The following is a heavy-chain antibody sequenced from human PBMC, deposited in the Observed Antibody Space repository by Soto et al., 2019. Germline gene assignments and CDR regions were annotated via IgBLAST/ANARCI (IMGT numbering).Heavy chain of an antibody. CDR2: VSNDGRNK. J-gene: IGHJ4*02. V-gene: IGHV3-30-3*01. D-gene: IGHD2-8*01. CDR1: GFTFSSYA. CDR3: ARGKHGLDH. Sequence: QVQLLESGGGVVQPGRSLRLSCAASGFTFSSYAMHWVRQPPGKGLEWVAVVSNDGRNKFYADSVRGRFTISRDNSKNTLYLEMDSRRVEATAVVYCARGKHGLDHWGQGSLVLVSP.